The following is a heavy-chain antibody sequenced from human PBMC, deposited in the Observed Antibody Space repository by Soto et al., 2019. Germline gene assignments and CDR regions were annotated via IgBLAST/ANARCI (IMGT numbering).Heavy chain of an antibody. CDR1: GGTFSSYA. J-gene: IGHJ4*02. CDR3: ATLGGTAMVKIDY. D-gene: IGHD5-18*01. V-gene: IGHV1-69*06. CDR2: IIPIFGTA. Sequence: QVQLVQSGAAVKKPGSSVKVSCQASGGTFSSYAISWVRQAPGQGLEWMGGIIPIFGTATYAQKFQGRVTITADKPTSTAYMELSSLRSEDTDVYYCATLGGTAMVKIDYWGQGTLVTVSS.